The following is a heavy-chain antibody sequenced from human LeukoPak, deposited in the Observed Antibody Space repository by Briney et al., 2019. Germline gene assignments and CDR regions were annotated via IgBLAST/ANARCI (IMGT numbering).Heavy chain of an antibody. CDR3: ATYGLSTEYIWLDYMDV. Sequence: PSETLSLTCAVYGGSFSGYYWSWIRQPPGKGLEWIGEMNHSGRTNYNPSLKSRVTISVDTSKNQFSLKLSSVTAADTAVYYCATYGLSTEYIWLDYMDVWGKGTTVTVSS. V-gene: IGHV4-34*01. CDR2: MNHSGRT. CDR1: GGSFSGYY. D-gene: IGHD1-20*01. J-gene: IGHJ6*03.